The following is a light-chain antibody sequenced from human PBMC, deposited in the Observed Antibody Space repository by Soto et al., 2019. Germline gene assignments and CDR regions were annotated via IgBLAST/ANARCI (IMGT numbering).Light chain of an antibody. CDR1: QSVRSY. Sequence: EIVLTQSPVTLSLSPGERATLSCRASQSVRSYLAWYQQKPGQAPRLLIYDASNRAPGIPARFSGSGSGTDFTLTISSLEPEDFAVYYCQQRDTWPPLTFGGETRVEIK. CDR3: QQRDTWPPLT. V-gene: IGKV3-11*01. CDR2: DAS. J-gene: IGKJ4*01.